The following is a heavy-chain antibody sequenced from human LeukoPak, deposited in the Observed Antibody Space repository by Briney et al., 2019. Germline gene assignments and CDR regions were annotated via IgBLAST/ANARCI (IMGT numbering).Heavy chain of an antibody. Sequence: GGSLRLSCAASGFTFSSYTMNWVRQAPGKGLEWVSSISSSGSYIYYADSVKGRFTISRDNANNSLYLQMNSLRAEDTAVYYCARESSSGSYYGIDYWGQGTLVTVSS. CDR1: GFTFSSYT. CDR2: ISSSGSYI. CDR3: ARESSSGSYYGIDY. V-gene: IGHV3-21*01. J-gene: IGHJ4*02. D-gene: IGHD3-10*01.